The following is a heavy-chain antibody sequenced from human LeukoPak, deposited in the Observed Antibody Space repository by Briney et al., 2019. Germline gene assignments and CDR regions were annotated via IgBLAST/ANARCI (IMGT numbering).Heavy chain of an antibody. CDR3: ARERSHEQWSAXXXFDY. V-gene: IGHV4-34*01. D-gene: IGHD6-19*01. J-gene: IGHJ4*02. CDR2: INHSGST. CDR1: GGSFSGYY. Sequence: SETLSLTCAVYGGSFSGYYWSWIRQPPGKGLEWIGEINHSGSTNYNPSLKSRVTISVDTSKNQFSLKLSSVTAADTAVYYCARERSHEQWSAXXXFDYWGQGTLVTVSS.